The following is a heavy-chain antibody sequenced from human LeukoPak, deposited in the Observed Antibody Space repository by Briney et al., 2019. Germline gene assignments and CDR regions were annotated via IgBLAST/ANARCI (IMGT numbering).Heavy chain of an antibody. Sequence: GASPRLSCAASGFTFSNYAMSWVRQAPGKGLEWVSAILGSGGSTYYADSVKGRFTVSRDNSRSTLYLQMKSLRAEDTALYYCAKWGDYDVLTGYYVPDYWGQGTRVTVSS. CDR3: AKWGDYDVLTGYYVPDY. V-gene: IGHV3-23*01. CDR1: GFTFSNYA. J-gene: IGHJ4*02. CDR2: ILGSGGST. D-gene: IGHD3-9*01.